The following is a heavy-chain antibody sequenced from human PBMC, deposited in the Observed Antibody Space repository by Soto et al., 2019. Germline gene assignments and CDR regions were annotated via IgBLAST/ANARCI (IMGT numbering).Heavy chain of an antibody. Sequence: GGSLRLSCAASGFTFDDYGMSWVRQAPGKGLEWVSGINWNGGSKGYADSVKGRFTISRDNAKNSLYLQMNSLRAEDTALYHCASVGIVATNYYYYMDVWGKGTTVTVSS. J-gene: IGHJ6*03. CDR2: INWNGGSK. V-gene: IGHV3-20*01. CDR1: GFTFDDYG. CDR3: ASVGIVATNYYYYMDV. D-gene: IGHD5-12*01.